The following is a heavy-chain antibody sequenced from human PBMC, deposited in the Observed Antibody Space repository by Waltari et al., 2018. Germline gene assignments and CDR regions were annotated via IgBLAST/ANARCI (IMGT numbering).Heavy chain of an antibody. Sequence: QVQLQESGPSLLKPSETLSLICTVSGGSISGFYWSWFRQPPGKGLDWIGYIYYTGSTNCNPSLKSRVTMSVDTSKNQFSLKLSSVTAADTAFYYCARGGGGDWEWFDPWGQGTLVTVSS. CDR3: ARGGGGDWEWFDP. D-gene: IGHD2-21*02. CDR1: GGSISGFY. CDR2: IYYTGST. V-gene: IGHV4-59*01. J-gene: IGHJ5*02.